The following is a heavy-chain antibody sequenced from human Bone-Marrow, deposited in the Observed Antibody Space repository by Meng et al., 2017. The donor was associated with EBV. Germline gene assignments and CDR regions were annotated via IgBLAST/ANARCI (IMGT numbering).Heavy chain of an antibody. Sequence: VQVQHVGAGLLKPSETLSLPFAVYGGFFSGSDWSWIRQPPGKGLEWIGEINLGGNTNYNPSLKSRVSISVDTSKNHFSLKVNSVTAADTAVYYCATWNNNGWYYGYWGQGTLVTVSS. J-gene: IGHJ4*01. D-gene: IGHD6-19*01. CDR3: ATWNNNGWYYGY. CDR1: GGFFSGSD. CDR2: INLGGNT. V-gene: IGHV4-34*01.